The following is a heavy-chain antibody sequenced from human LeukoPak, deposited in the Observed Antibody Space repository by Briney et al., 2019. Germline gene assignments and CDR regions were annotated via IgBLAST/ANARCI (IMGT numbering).Heavy chain of an antibody. Sequence: KPSETLSLTCAVSGYSISSGCYWGWIRQPPGKGLERIGSIYHSGSTYYNPSLKSRVTISVDTSKNQFSLKLSSVTAADTAVYYCAKEGSGYYPFIDYWGQGTLVTVSS. D-gene: IGHD3-22*01. CDR3: AKEGSGYYPFIDY. J-gene: IGHJ4*02. CDR2: IYHSGST. CDR1: GYSISSGCY. V-gene: IGHV4-38-2*01.